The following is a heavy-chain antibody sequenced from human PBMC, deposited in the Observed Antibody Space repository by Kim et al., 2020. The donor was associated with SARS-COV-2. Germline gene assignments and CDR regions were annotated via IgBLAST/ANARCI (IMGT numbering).Heavy chain of an antibody. V-gene: IGHV3-7*01. CDR2: IKQDGSEK. D-gene: IGHD5-18*01. CDR3: ARLQLWLEVPSYYFDY. Sequence: GGSLRLSCAASGFTFSSYWMSWVRQAPGKGLEWVANIKQDGSEKYYVDSVKGRFTISRDNAKNSLYLQMNSLRAEDTAVYYCARLQLWLEVPSYYFDYWGQGTLVTVSS. J-gene: IGHJ4*02. CDR1: GFTFSSYW.